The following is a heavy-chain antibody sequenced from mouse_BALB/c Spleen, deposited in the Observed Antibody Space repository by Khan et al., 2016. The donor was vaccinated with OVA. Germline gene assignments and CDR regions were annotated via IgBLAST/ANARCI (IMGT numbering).Heavy chain of an antibody. CDR2: ILPGSGRT. CDR1: GYTFSSYW. D-gene: IGHD1-1*01. CDR3: ARGNYYGSSSWFGY. J-gene: IGHJ3*01. V-gene: IGHV1-9*01. Sequence: VQLVESGAELMKPGASVKISCKATGYTFSSYWIEWVKQRPGHGLEWIAEILPGSGRTNYNEKFKGKATFTADTSSNTAFMQLSSLTSEDSAVYYCARGNYYGSSSWFGYWGQGTLVTVSA.